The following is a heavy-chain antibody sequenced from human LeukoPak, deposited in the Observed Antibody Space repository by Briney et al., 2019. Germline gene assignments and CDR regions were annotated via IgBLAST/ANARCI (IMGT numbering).Heavy chain of an antibody. D-gene: IGHD5-12*01. CDR2: INPSNGIT. J-gene: IGHJ4*02. V-gene: IGHV1-46*01. CDR1: GYTFTTYF. Sequence: ASVKVSYKASGYTFTTYFIHWVRQAPGQGLEWMGIINPSNGITKNAQTVQGRVTMTRDTSTSTVFMELSSLRSEDTAVYYCARTYSYDSYQFDYWGQGTLVTVSS. CDR3: ARTYSYDSYQFDY.